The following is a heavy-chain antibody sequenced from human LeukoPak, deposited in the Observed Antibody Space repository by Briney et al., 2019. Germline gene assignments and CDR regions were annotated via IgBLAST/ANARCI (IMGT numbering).Heavy chain of an antibody. V-gene: IGHV1-46*01. J-gene: IGHJ4*02. CDR3: ARIGIAVAEDY. CDR2: INPSGGST. Sequence: ASVKVSCKASGYTFTSYYMHWVRQAPGQGLEWMGIINPSGGSTSYAQKFQGRVTMTRDMSTSTVYMELSSLRSEDTAVYYCARIGIAVAEDYWGQGTLVTVSS. CDR1: GYTFTSYY. D-gene: IGHD6-19*01.